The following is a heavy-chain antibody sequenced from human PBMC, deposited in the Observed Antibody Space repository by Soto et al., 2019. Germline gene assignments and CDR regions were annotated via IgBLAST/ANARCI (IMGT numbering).Heavy chain of an antibody. D-gene: IGHD2-21*02. CDR2: INPSSGTT. J-gene: IGHJ6*02. V-gene: IGHV1-46*01. CDR3: AIGYCGGGDCNFYCGMDF. Sequence: QVQVVQSGAEVKRPGASVKVSCRASGHTFTSYYINWLRQAPGQGLEWMAIINPSSGTTTYLQKFQARVSVTRDTSPNTIYMELSSLRSEDTALYYCAIGYCGGGDCNFYCGMDFWGRGTTVTVSS. CDR1: GHTFTSYY.